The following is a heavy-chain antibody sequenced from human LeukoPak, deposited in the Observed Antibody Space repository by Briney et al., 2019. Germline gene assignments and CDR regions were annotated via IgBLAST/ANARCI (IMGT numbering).Heavy chain of an antibody. CDR3: ARLRPSSLWFGELLPDI. V-gene: IGHV1-18*01. D-gene: IGHD3-10*01. CDR1: GYTFTSYG. Sequence: ASVKVSCKASGYTFTSYGISWVRQAPGQGLEWMGWISAYNGNTNYAQKLQGRVTMTTDTSTSTAYMELRSLRSDDTAVYYCARLRPSSLWFGELLPDIWGQGTLVTVSS. J-gene: IGHJ4*02. CDR2: ISAYNGNT.